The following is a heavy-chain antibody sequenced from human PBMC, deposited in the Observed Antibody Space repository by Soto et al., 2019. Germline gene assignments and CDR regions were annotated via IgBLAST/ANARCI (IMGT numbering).Heavy chain of an antibody. D-gene: IGHD3-10*01. J-gene: IGHJ6*02. CDR1: S. V-gene: IGHV3-21*01. Sequence: SLHWISKKTGKGLEWVSSISSSSSYIYYADSVKGRFTNSRDNAKNSLYLQMNSLRAEDTAVYYCVSYLLLWFGEDYGMDVWGQGITVSVSS. CDR3: VSYLLLWFGEDYGMDV. CDR2: ISSSSSYI.